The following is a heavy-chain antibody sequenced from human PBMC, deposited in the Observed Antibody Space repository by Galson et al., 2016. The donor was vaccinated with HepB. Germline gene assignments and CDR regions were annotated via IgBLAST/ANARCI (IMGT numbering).Heavy chain of an antibody. CDR3: ARETRGYFDY. Sequence: SVKVSCKASGYTFSNHYMHWVRQAPGQGLEWMGIINPSGGSTVYAEKFQDKVTMTRDTSTSTVYIYLSSLRSEDTAVYFCARETRGYFDYWGQGTLVTV. V-gene: IGHV1-46*01. D-gene: IGHD5-12*01. CDR2: INPSGGST. J-gene: IGHJ4*02. CDR1: GYTFSNHY.